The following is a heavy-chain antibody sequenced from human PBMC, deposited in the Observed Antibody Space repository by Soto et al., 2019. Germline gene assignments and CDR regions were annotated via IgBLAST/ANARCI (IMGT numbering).Heavy chain of an antibody. CDR2: IWHDGTNK. CDR1: GFTFSNHA. V-gene: IGHV3-33*07. CDR3: ARAMGYSSGWYCY. D-gene: IGHD6-19*01. Sequence: PGGSLRLSCAASGFTFSNHAMYWVRQAPGKGLEWVALIWHDGTNKYYGDSVTGRFTVSRDNSKNTLYLQMSSLRVEDTAVYYCARAMGYSSGWYCYWGQGTLVTVSS. J-gene: IGHJ4*02.